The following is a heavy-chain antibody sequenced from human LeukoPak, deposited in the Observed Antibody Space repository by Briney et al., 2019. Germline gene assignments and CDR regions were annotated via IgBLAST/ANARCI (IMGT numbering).Heavy chain of an antibody. Sequence: ASVKVSCKASGGTFSSYAISWVRQAPGQGLEWMGRINPNSGGTNYAQKFQGRVTMTRGTSISTAYMELSRLRSDDTAVYYCASDAGFPFVLYGMDVWGQGTTVTVSS. CDR2: INPNSGGT. CDR1: GGTFSSYA. J-gene: IGHJ6*02. CDR3: ASDAGFPFVLYGMDV. V-gene: IGHV1-2*06. D-gene: IGHD2-8*01.